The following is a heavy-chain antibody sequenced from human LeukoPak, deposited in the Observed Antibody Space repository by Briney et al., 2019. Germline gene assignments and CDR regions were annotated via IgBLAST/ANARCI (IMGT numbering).Heavy chain of an antibody. CDR1: GYTFTGYY. V-gene: IGHV1-2*02. J-gene: IGHJ4*02. Sequence: ASVKASCKASGYTFTGYYMHWVRQAPGQGLEWMGWINPNSGGTNYAQKFQGRVTMTRDTSISTAYMELSRLRSDDTAVYYCARERSITMIVVAIQGLDYWGQGTLVTVSS. CDR3: ARERSITMIVVAIQGLDY. D-gene: IGHD3-22*01. CDR2: INPNSGGT.